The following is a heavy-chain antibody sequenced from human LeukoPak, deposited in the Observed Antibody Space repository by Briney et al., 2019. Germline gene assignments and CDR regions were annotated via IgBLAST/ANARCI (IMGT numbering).Heavy chain of an antibody. CDR1: GGSISSYY. CDR3: ARALLLWRRADDITYYFDY. J-gene: IGHJ4*02. Sequence: SETLSLTCTVSGGSISSYYWSWIRQPPGKGLEWIGYIYYSGSTNYNPSLKSRVTISVDTSKNQFSLKLSSVTAADTAVYYCARALLLWRRADDITYYFDYWGQGTLVTVSS. CDR2: IYYSGST. V-gene: IGHV4-59*08. D-gene: IGHD3-10*01.